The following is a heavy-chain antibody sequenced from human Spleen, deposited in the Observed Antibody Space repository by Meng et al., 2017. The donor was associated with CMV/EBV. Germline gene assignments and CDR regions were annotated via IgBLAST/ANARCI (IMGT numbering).Heavy chain of an antibody. Sequence: GSYYCTWIRQHPGKGLEWIGYIYYSGRTYYNPSLKSRVAISVDTSRNRFSLMLTSVTVADTAVYYCARVDIVVVPAAPSPWYFDLWGRGTLVTVSS. CDR2: IYYSGRT. CDR1: GSYY. J-gene: IGHJ2*01. D-gene: IGHD2-2*03. V-gene: IGHV4-31*02. CDR3: ARVDIVVVPAAPSPWYFDL.